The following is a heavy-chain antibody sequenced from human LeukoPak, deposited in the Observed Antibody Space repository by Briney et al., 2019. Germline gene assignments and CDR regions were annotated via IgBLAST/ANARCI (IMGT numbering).Heavy chain of an antibody. CDR2: ISPNSGGT. CDR3: ARVRSDCSGGSCYSADY. Sequence: ASVKVSCKASGYTFTGYYMHWVRQAPGQGLEWMGWISPNSGGTNYAQKFQGRVTMTRDTSISTAYMELSRLRSDDTAVYYCARVRSDCSGGSCYSADYWGQGTLVTVSS. V-gene: IGHV1-2*02. CDR1: GYTFTGYY. D-gene: IGHD2-15*01. J-gene: IGHJ4*02.